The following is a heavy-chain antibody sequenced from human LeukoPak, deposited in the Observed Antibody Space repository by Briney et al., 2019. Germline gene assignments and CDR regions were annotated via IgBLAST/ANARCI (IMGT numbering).Heavy chain of an antibody. CDR3: ARVISTVTTDWFDP. D-gene: IGHD4-17*01. J-gene: IGHJ5*02. CDR2: INHSGST. CDR1: GGSFSGYY. Sequence: SETLSLTCAVYGGSFSGYYWSWIRQPPGKGLEWIGEINHSGSTNYNPSLKSRVTISVDTSKNQFSLKLSSVTAADTAVYYCARVISTVTTDWFDPWGQGTLVTVSS. V-gene: IGHV4-34*01.